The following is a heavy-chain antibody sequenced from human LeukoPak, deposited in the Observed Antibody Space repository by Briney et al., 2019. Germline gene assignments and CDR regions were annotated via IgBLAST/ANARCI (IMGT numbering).Heavy chain of an antibody. CDR3: ARDLGSAYGGNLGSFDY. J-gene: IGHJ4*02. V-gene: IGHV3-30-3*01. Sequence: SLRRSCSASGFTFCSYAMHWLPQAPGKGLVGVAVISYDGSNKYYADSVKGRFTISRDNSKNTLDLQMNSRRAEDTAVYYCARDLGSAYGGNLGSFDYWGQGTLVTVSS. D-gene: IGHD4-23*01. CDR2: ISYDGSNK. CDR1: GFTFCSYA.